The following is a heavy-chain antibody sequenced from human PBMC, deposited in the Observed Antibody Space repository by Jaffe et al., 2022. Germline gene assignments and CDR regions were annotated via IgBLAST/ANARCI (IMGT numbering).Heavy chain of an antibody. CDR3: ARAGYYYDSSGLRHDAFDI. V-gene: IGHV1-46*01. Sequence: QVQLVQSGAEVKKPGASVKVSCKASGYTFTSYYMHWVRQAPGQGLEWMGIINPSGGSTSYAQKFQGRVTMTRDTSTSTVYMELSSLRSEDTAVYYCARAGYYYDSSGLRHDAFDIWGQGTMVTVSS. J-gene: IGHJ3*02. D-gene: IGHD3-22*01. CDR2: INPSGGST. CDR1: GYTFTSYY.